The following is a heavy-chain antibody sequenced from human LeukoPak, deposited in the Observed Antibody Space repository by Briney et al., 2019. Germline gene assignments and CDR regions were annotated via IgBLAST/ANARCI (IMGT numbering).Heavy chain of an antibody. CDR1: GVSISSSYSY. V-gene: IGHV4-39*01. D-gene: IGHD3-10*01. CDR3: EMSYGSGSYRVDY. Sequence: NSSETLSLTCTVSGVSISSSYSYWGWIRQPPGMGLEWIGSIYYTGNTYYNASLKSQVSISIDTSKNQFSLKLTSVTAADTAVYYCEMSYGSGSYRVDYWGQGTLVTVSS. CDR2: IYYTGNT. J-gene: IGHJ4*02.